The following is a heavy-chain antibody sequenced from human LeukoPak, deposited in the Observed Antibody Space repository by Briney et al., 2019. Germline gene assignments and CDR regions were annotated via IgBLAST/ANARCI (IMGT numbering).Heavy chain of an antibody. CDR1: GGSISSGSYY. Sequence: PSETLSLTCTVSGGSISSGSYYWSWLRQPAGTGLEWIGRIYTSGSTNYNPSLKSRVTISVDTSKNQFSLKLSSVTAADTAVYYCARARITIFGVAPADWGQGTLVTVSS. D-gene: IGHD3-3*01. CDR3: ARARITIFGVAPAD. CDR2: IYTSGST. V-gene: IGHV4-61*02. J-gene: IGHJ4*02.